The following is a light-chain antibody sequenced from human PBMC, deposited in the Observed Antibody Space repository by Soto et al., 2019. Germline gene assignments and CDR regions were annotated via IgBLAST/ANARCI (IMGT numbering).Light chain of an antibody. V-gene: IGKV3-20*01. CDR3: HQYGTSPFT. CDR1: ETVGRAY. Sequence: IVLTQSPGTVSLSPGETVTLSCRASETVGRAYFAWYQQRPGQTPRLLLYGASNRVADIPDRFSGSGSGADFTLTISRLEPEDFAVYYCHQYGTSPFTFGQGTKVDI. J-gene: IGKJ2*01. CDR2: GAS.